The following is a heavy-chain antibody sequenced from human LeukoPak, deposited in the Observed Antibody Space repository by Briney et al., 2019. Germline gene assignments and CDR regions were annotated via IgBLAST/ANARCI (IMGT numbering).Heavy chain of an antibody. Sequence: ASVRVSCKASGYSFTTNGISWVRQAPGQGLEWMAWISPYNGDTKYAEDLQDRVTLTTDTSTSTAYMELRSLTSDETAVDYCARLRGGLYSSMDAFDIWGQGTMVTVSS. V-gene: IGHV1-18*04. CDR2: ISPYNGDT. CDR3: ARLRGGLYSSMDAFDI. CDR1: GYSFTTNG. D-gene: IGHD6-19*01. J-gene: IGHJ3*02.